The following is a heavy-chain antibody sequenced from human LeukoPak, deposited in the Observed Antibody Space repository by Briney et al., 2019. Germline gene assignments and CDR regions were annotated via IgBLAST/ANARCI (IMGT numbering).Heavy chain of an antibody. D-gene: IGHD6-13*01. Sequence: ASGPALVKPTQTLTLTCTFSGFSLRTGGRCVGWIRQPPGKALEWLPLIAWDDAKYYRTPPKTRLTISKDPSKNQVVLTMTNMDPVYTATYYCARSPGIAGGYFDYWGQGTLVTVSS. CDR3: ARSPGIAGGYFDY. CDR1: GFSLRTGGRC. V-gene: IGHV2-70*01. CDR2: IAWDDAK. J-gene: IGHJ4*02.